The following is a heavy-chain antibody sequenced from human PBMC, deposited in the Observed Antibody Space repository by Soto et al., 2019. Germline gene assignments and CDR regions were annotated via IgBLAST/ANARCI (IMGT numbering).Heavy chain of an antibody. Sequence: SETLSLTCTVSGGSISSSSYYWGWIRQPPGKGLEWIGSIYYSGSTYYNPSLKSRVTISVDTSKNQFSLKLSSVTAADTAVYYCSRQGDTGYLDLFDSWGQGTLVIVSA. CDR2: IYYSGST. CDR1: GGSISSSSYY. V-gene: IGHV4-39*01. CDR3: SRQGDTGYLDLFDS. J-gene: IGHJ5*01. D-gene: IGHD5-12*01.